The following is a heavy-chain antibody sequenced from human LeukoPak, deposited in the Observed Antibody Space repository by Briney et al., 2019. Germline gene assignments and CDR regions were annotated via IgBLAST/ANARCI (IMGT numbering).Heavy chain of an antibody. D-gene: IGHD4-23*01. J-gene: IGHJ4*02. CDR2: INHSGST. V-gene: IGHV4-34*01. Sequence: PSETLSLTCAVYGGSFSGYYWSWIRQPPGKGLEWIGEINHSGSTNYNPSLKSRVTISVDTSKNQFSLKLSSVTAADTAVYYCARYSYGGNSDYWGQGTLVTVSS. CDR3: ARYSYGGNSDY. CDR1: GGSFSGYY.